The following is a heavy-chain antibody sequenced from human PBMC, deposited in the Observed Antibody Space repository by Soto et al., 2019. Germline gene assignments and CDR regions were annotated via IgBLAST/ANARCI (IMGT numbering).Heavy chain of an antibody. CDR3: ASGIQLWLRRINDGYSG. V-gene: IGHV1-69*12. Sequence: QVQLVQSGAEVKKPESSVKVSCKAPGGTFSTYAISWVRQAPGQGLEWMGGYIAMFGTANYAKRFQDRVTITADESTNTVYMELSSLRSEDTAVYFCASGIQLWLRRINDGYSGWGQGTLVTVSS. CDR1: GGTFSTYA. CDR2: YIAMFGTA. J-gene: IGHJ4*02. D-gene: IGHD5-18*01.